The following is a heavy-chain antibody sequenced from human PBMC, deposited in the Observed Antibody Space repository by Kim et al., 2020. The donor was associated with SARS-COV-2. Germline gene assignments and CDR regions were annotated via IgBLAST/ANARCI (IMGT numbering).Heavy chain of an antibody. J-gene: IGHJ6*02. V-gene: IGHV1-69*13. CDR1: GGTFSSYA. D-gene: IGHD4-17*01. CDR3: ARGQDYGGNSDPYYYGMDV. CDR2: IIPIFGTA. Sequence: SVKVSCKTSGGTFSSYAISWVRQAPGQGLEWMGGIIPIFGTANYAQKFQGRVTITADESTSTAYMELSSLRSEDTAVYYCARGQDYGGNSDPYYYGMDVWGQGTTVTVSS.